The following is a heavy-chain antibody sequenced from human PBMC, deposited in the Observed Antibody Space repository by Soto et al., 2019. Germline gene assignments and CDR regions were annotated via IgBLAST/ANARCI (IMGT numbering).Heavy chain of an antibody. V-gene: IGHV1-69*13. CDR1: GGTSNNNA. Sequence: SVKVSCKASGGTSNNNANSWVRQAPGQGLEWMGGIVPVFGTANYAQKFRGRVKITADESTRPLNMELSSLRSEDTAVYYCATLQGSGTYYDDDYWGQGTMVTVSS. J-gene: IGHJ4*02. CDR3: ATLQGSGTYYDDDY. CDR2: IVPVFGTA. D-gene: IGHD3-10*01.